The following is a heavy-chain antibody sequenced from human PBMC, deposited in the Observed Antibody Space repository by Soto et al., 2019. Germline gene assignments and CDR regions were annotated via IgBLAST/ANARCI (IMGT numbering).Heavy chain of an antibody. V-gene: IGHV3-48*03. CDR3: AATSVTGAVDV. Sequence: ERLVESGGGFLQPGESLRISCAASGFTSTGFELTWVRQVPGRGLEWVAYISASGDTVYYVDSVQGRFTISRDNARKWLSLQIGSLRVEATAIYYCAATSVTGAVDVWGQGTTVTASP. J-gene: IGHJ6*01. CDR2: ISASGDTV. CDR1: GFTSTGFE. D-gene: IGHD3-16*01.